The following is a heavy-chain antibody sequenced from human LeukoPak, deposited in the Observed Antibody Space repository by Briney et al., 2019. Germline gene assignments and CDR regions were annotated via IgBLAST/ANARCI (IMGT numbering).Heavy chain of an antibody. V-gene: IGHV3-21*01. D-gene: IGHD3/OR15-3a*01. CDR3: ASCTEYYDFRDRSPYYYNMDV. Sequence: GGSLRLSCAASGFRFSSYTMSWVRQAPGKGLEWVSSISSSSAYIYYADSVRGRFTISRDNAKNSLVLQMNSLSPEDTDVYFCASCTEYYDFRDRSPYYYNMDVWGKGTTVTVSS. CDR1: GFRFSSYT. CDR2: ISSSSAYI. J-gene: IGHJ6*03.